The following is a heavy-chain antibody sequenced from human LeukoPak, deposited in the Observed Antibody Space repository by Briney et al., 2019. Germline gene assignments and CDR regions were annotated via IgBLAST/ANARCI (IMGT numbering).Heavy chain of an antibody. CDR3: AGLGSNNWFDP. CDR2: ISYSGRT. V-gene: IGHV4-59*01. J-gene: IGHJ5*02. CDR1: GGSISSYY. Sequence: SETLSLTCTVSGGSISSYYCSWIRQPPGKGLEWIGYISYSGRTNYNPSLKSRVTVSVDTSKNQFSLKLSSVTAADTAVYYCAGLGSNNWFDPWGQGTLVTVSS.